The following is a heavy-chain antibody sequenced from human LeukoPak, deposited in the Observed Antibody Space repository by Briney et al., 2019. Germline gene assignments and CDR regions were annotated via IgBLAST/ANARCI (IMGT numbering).Heavy chain of an antibody. CDR2: ISSGDRT. J-gene: IGHJ4*02. Sequence: GGSLRLSCAASGFTFSSYAMNWVRQAPGKGLEWVAGISSGDRTFHAASVKGRFTISRDKSKDTLYLQMNSLRAEDTAVYYCAKDATASPYFHWFDNWGQGTQVTVSS. CDR3: AKDATASPYFHWFDN. CDR1: GFTFSSYA. D-gene: IGHD3-9*01. V-gene: IGHV3-23*01.